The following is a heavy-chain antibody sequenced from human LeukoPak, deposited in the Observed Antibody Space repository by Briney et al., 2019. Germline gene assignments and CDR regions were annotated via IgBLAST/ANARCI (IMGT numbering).Heavy chain of an antibody. CDR2: IKQDGSER. CDR1: GFTFSNYW. J-gene: IGHJ3*02. V-gene: IGHV3-7*01. Sequence: PGGSLRLSCAASGFTFSNYWMSWVRQAPGEGLEWVANIKQDGSERHYVDSVKGRFTISRDNTKNSLYLQMNSLRVEDTAVYYCARERPGSASAFDIWGQGTMVTVSS. CDR3: ARERPGSASAFDI. D-gene: IGHD3-10*01.